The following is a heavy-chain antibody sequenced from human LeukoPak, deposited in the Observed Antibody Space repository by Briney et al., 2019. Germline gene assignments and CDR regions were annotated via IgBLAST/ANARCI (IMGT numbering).Heavy chain of an antibody. D-gene: IGHD6-19*01. CDR2: IYTSGST. J-gene: IGHJ4*02. V-gene: IGHV4-4*07. CDR3: ARGGSGSGWFPADY. Sequence: SETLSLTCTVSGGSISSYYWSWIRQPAGKGLEWIGRIYTSGSTNYNPSLKSRVTMSVDTSKNQFSLKLSSVTAADTAVYYCARGGSGSGWFPADYWGRGTLVTVSS. CDR1: GGSISSYY.